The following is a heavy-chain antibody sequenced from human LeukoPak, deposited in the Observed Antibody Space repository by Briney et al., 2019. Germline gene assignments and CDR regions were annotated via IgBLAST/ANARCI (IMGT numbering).Heavy chain of an antibody. CDR1: GFTFSIYG. CDR2: ISYDGSNK. D-gene: IGHD5-24*01. J-gene: IGHJ4*02. CDR3: AKEMSIDGYPDY. V-gene: IGHV3-30*18. Sequence: TGGSLRLSCAASGFTFSIYGMHWVRQAPGKGLEWVAVISYDGSNKYYADSVKGRFTISRDNSKNTLYLQMNSLRAEDTAVYYCAKEMSIDGYPDYWGQGTLVTVSS.